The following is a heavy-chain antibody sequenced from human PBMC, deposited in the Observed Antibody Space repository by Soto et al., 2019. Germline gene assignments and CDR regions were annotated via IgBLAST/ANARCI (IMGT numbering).Heavy chain of an antibody. CDR1: GGSISSSNW. CDR2: IYHSGGT. J-gene: IGHJ3*02. CDR3: ARESGAVAGTGAFDI. Sequence: PSETLSLTCAVSGGSISSSNWWSWVRQPPGKGLEWIGEIYHSGGTNYNLSLKSRVTISVDTSKNQFSLKLSSVTAADTAVYYCARESGAVAGTGAFDIWGQGTMVTVSS. V-gene: IGHV4-4*02. D-gene: IGHD6-19*01.